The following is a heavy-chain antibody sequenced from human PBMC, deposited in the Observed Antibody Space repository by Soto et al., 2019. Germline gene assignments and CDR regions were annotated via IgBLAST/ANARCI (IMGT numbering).Heavy chain of an antibody. V-gene: IGHV3-7*01. Sequence: PLGVLRLSCAASGFTLSPYWMNWVRQAPGKGLEWVANIKQDGSEKYYVDSVKGRFIISRDNAKNSLYLQLNSLRAEDTAVYYCARDGDASGWYHYGMDVWGQGTLVTVSS. CDR3: ARDGDASGWYHYGMDV. CDR1: GFTLSPYW. D-gene: IGHD6-19*01. CDR2: IKQDGSEK. J-gene: IGHJ6*02.